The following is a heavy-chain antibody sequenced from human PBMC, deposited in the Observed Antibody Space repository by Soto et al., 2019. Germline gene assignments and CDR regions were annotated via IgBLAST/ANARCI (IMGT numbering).Heavy chain of an antibody. CDR3: ARAFRGGDYSWNGYYYGMDI. D-gene: IGHD1-1*01. CDR1: GFTFNSYG. J-gene: IGHJ6*02. V-gene: IGHV3-33*01. CDR2: IWFDGRNE. Sequence: QVQLVESGGGVVQPGRSLRLSCAASGFTFNSYGMHWVRQAPGKGLEWVAVIWFDGRNENYADSVKGRFTISRDNSKNTLYLQMNSLRGDDTAVYYCARAFRGGDYSWNGYYYGMDIWGQGTTVTVSS.